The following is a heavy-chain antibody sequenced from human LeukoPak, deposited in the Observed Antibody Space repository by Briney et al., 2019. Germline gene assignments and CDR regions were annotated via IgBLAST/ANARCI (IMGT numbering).Heavy chain of an antibody. CDR3: ARGLIPYTSGCCWFDP. CDR2: ISRSSSTL. CDR1: GFTFSIYS. D-gene: IGHD6-19*01. J-gene: IGHJ5*02. Sequence: GGSLRLSCVASGFTFSIYSMNWVRQAPGKELEWVSYISRSSSTLYYADSVRGRFTISRDNDKNSLYLQMNSLRDADTAVYYCARGLIPYTSGCCWFDPWGQGTLVTVSS. V-gene: IGHV3-48*02.